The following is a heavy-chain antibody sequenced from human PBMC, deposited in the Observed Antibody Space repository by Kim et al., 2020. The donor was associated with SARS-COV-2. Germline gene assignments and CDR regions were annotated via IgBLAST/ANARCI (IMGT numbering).Heavy chain of an antibody. J-gene: IGHJ4*02. CDR3: ARGSGNYGFDS. CDR2: INADRSVI. Sequence: GGSLRLSCAASGFTFSSHWMHWVRQAPGKGPVWVSRINADRSVIEYAASVKGRFTISRDNAKSTLDLQMNSLRPEDTAVDYCARGSGNYGFDSWGQGILVAVSS. D-gene: IGHD3-22*01. V-gene: IGHV3-74*01. CDR1: GFTFSSHW.